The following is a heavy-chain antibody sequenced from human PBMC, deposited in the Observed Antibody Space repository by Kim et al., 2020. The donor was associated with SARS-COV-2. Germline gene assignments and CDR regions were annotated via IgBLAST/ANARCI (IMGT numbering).Heavy chain of an antibody. V-gene: IGHV3-30*18. CDR1: GFTFSSYS. D-gene: IGHD6-19*01. Sequence: GGSLRLSCAASGFTFSSYSMHWVRQAPGKGLEWVADISYDGSNKYYADSVKGRLTISRDNSKNTLYLQMNSLRAEDTAVYYCAKDMGAEQWLAQGGIDYWGQGTLVTVSS. CDR3: AKDMGAEQWLAQGGIDY. CDR2: ISYDGSNK. J-gene: IGHJ4*02.